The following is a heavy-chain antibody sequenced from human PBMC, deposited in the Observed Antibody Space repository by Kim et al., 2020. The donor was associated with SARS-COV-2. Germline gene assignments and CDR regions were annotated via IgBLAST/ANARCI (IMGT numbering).Heavy chain of an antibody. CDR2: ISGDSNDI. J-gene: IGHJ4*02. CDR1: GFTFKNFI. Sequence: GGSLRLSCAASGFTFKNFIMHWVRQAPGKGLEWVSSISGDSNDIYYGDSVRGRFTVSRDNGKDSVYLEMDGLRAEDTAVYYCARARSSITVVRGEIGYWGQGTLVTVSS. D-gene: IGHD3-10*01. V-gene: IGHV3-21*01. CDR3: ARARSSITVVRGEIGY.